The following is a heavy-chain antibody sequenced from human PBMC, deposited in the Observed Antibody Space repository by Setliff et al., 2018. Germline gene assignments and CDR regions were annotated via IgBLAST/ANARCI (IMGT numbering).Heavy chain of an antibody. CDR3: ARGGSTIASRPDLVYFDS. Sequence: PSETLSLTCTVSGGSISSYYWSWIRQSPGKGLEWIGYIYTSGSTNYNPSLKSRVTISVDTSKKNFSLRLTSVTAADTAVYYCARGGSTIASRPDLVYFDSWGRGALVTVSS. CDR2: IYTSGST. D-gene: IGHD6-6*01. CDR1: GGSISSYY. J-gene: IGHJ4*02. V-gene: IGHV4-4*08.